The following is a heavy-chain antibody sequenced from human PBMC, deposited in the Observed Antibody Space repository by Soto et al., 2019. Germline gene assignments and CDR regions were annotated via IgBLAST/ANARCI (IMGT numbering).Heavy chain of an antibody. J-gene: IGHJ4*02. Sequence: QVQLVESGGDLVKPGGSLRLSCAASGFPFSDYYMSWIRQAPGKGLEWVSSIGSSSSYTNYADSVKGRFTISRDNAKNSLYLQMNSLRAEDTAXYYCARRRPTGYYNYWGQGTLVTVSA. D-gene: IGHD3-9*01. CDR3: ARRRPTGYYNY. V-gene: IGHV3-11*05. CDR1: GFPFSDYY. CDR2: IGSSSSYT.